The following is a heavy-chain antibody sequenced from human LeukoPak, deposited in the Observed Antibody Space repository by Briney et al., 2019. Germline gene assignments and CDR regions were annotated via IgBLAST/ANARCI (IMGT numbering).Heavy chain of an antibody. Sequence: SETLSLTCAVYGGSFSGYYWSWIRQPPGKGLEWIGEINHSGSTNCNPSLKSRVTISVDTSKNQFSLKLSSVTAADTAVYYCARDIAVAGTSGANGYWGQGTLVTVSS. V-gene: IGHV4-34*01. CDR3: ARDIAVAGTSGANGY. CDR2: INHSGST. CDR1: GGSFSGYY. D-gene: IGHD6-19*01. J-gene: IGHJ4*02.